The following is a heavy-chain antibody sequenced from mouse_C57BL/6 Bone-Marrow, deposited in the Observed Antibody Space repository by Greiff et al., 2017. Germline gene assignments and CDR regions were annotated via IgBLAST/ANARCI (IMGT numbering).Heavy chain of an antibody. CDR2: ISGGGGNT. CDR1: GFTFSSYT. CDR3: ARQRDYYGSSYGFAY. J-gene: IGHJ3*01. V-gene: IGHV5-9*01. Sequence: EVKLVESGGGLVKPGGSLKLSCAASGFTFSSYTMSWVRQTPEKRLEWVATISGGGGNTYYPDSVKGRFTLSRDKAKNTLYLQLSSLRSEDTALYSGARQRDYYGSSYGFAYWGQGTLVTVSA. D-gene: IGHD1-1*01.